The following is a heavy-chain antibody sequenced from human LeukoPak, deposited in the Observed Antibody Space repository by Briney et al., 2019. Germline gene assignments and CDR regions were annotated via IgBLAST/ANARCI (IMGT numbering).Heavy chain of an antibody. CDR2: ITGSGGRT. CDR3: AKIGVVVAHFDY. J-gene: IGHJ4*02. CDR1: GLTFSNYA. Sequence: PGGSLRLSCAASGLTFSNYAMSGVRRAPRKGVEWGSTITGSGGRTYYTDPVRGRFPIPRDHSKNTLYMQMNSLRAEATAVDYCAKIGVVVAHFDYWGQGTLVTVSS. V-gene: IGHV3-23*01. D-gene: IGHD2-2*01.